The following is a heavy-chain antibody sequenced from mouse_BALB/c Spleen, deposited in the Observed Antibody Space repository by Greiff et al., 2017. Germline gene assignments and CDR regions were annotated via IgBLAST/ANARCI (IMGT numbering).Heavy chain of an antibody. CDR1: GYSFTDYI. CDR3: ARSGYDLYAMDY. CDR2: INPYYGST. D-gene: IGHD2-14*01. V-gene: IGHV1-39*01. Sequence: VQLKQTGPELVKPGASVKISCKASGYSFTDYIMLWVKQSHGKSLEWIGNINPYYGSTSYNLKFKGKATLTVDKSSSTAYMQLNSLTSEDSAVYYCARSGYDLYAMDYWGQGTSVTVSS. J-gene: IGHJ4*01.